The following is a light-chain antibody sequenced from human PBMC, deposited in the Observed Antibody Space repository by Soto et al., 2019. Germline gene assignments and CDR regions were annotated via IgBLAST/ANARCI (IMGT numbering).Light chain of an antibody. CDR2: DSY. V-gene: IGKV3-11*01. J-gene: IGKJ4*01. CDR1: HSVDIY. CDR3: QQRKPWPPLT. Sequence: EVVLTQSPDTLSLSPGERATLSCRTSHSVDIYLAWYQQKPGQAPRLLIYDSYNRVTGIPTRFSGSGSGTDFTLTISSLEPEDSAVYYCQQRKPWPPLTFGGGTKVEIK.